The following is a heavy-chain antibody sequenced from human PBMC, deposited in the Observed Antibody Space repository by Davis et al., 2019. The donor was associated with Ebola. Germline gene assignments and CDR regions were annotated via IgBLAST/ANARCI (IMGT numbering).Heavy chain of an antibody. J-gene: IGHJ4*02. CDR3: ARARYSGYDLGPRFFDY. CDR2: IKQDGSVT. Sequence: GSLRLSCAASGFTFSSYWMSWVRQAPGKGLEWVANIKQDGSVTSYVDSVKGRFTISRDNAKNSLFLQMNSLTVEDTAVYYCARARYSGYDLGPRFFDYWGQGNLVTVSS. CDR1: GFTFSSYW. D-gene: IGHD5-12*01. V-gene: IGHV3-7*01.